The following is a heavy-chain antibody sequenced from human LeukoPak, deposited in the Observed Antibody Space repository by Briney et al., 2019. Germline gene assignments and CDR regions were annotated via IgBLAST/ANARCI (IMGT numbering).Heavy chain of an antibody. CDR2: ICYSGST. J-gene: IGHJ6*02. CDR1: GGSISSSSYF. D-gene: IGHD2/OR15-2a*01. CDR3: ARSGTIGFLDYYYYGMDV. Sequence: SETLSLTCTVSGGSISSSSYFWGWIRQPPGKGLEWIGCICYSGSTYYNPSLKSRVTISVDTSKNQFSLKLSSVTAADTAVYYCARSGTIGFLDYYYYGMDVWGQESTVTVSS. V-gene: IGHV4-39*01.